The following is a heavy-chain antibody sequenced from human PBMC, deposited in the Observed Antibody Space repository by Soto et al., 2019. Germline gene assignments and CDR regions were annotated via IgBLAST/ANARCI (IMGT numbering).Heavy chain of an antibody. D-gene: IGHD1-7*01. CDR2: ISSSSTNT. Sequence: GGSLRLSCAGSDFVFRNYSMNWVRQAPGRGLEWVSYISSSSTNTYYAASVRGRFTISRDNAKNSLFLRMISLKDEDTAVYFCTRGTKGGSPPLWGRGTLVTVSS. CDR3: TRGTKGGSPPL. CDR1: DFVFRNYS. J-gene: IGHJ4*02. V-gene: IGHV3-48*02.